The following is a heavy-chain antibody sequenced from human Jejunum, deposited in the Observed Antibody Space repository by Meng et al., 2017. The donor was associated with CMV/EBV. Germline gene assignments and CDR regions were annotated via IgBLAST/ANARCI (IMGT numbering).Heavy chain of an antibody. CDR1: TYW. J-gene: IGHJ5*02. CDR3: VRGKFPSVGIVYSYFDP. D-gene: IGHD5-18*01. CDR2: VSGDGSSA. V-gene: IGHV3-74*01. Sequence: TYWLHWVRQAPGRGLVWVSRVSGDGSSANYADSVKGRFTISRDNAKNTLYLQMNSLRAEDTAVYYCVRGKFPSVGIVYSYFDPWGQGALVTVSS.